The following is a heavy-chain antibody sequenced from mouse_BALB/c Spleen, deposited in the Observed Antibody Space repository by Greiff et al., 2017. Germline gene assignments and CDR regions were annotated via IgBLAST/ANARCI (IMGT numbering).Heavy chain of an antibody. CDR3: ARLYDYYAMDY. CDR1: GFTFSDYY. Sequence: DVMLVESGGGLVKPGGSLKLSCAASGFTFSDYYMYWVRQTPEKRLEWVATISDGGSYTYYPDSVKGRFTISRDNAKNTLYLQMSSLRSEDTAMYYCARLYDYYAMDYWGQGTSVTVSS. CDR2: ISDGGSYT. V-gene: IGHV5-4*02. J-gene: IGHJ4*01. D-gene: IGHD2-3*01.